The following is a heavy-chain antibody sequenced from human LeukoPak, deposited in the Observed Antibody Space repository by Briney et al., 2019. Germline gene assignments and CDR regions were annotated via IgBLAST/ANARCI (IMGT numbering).Heavy chain of an antibody. D-gene: IGHD3-3*01. CDR2: IYCSGST. Sequence: PSETLSLTCTVSGGSISSYYWSWIRQPPGKGLEWIGYIYCSGSTNYNPSLKRRVTISVDTSKNQFSLKLSSVTAADTAVNYCARTDGISSAFDIWGQGTMVTVSS. CDR3: ARTDGISSAFDI. J-gene: IGHJ3*02. V-gene: IGHV4-59*01. CDR1: GGSISSYY.